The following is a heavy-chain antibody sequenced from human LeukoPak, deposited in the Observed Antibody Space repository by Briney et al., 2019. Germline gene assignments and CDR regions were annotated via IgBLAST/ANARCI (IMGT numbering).Heavy chain of an antibody. Sequence: GGSLRLSCAASGITFSSYAMTWVRQAPGKGLEWVSAVNPGGGNTYYADSVKGRFTISRDNSKNTLYRQMISLRAEDTAVYYCSKHGSGRYFDYWGQGTLVTVSS. V-gene: IGHV3-23*01. CDR1: GITFSSYA. D-gene: IGHD6-19*01. J-gene: IGHJ4*02. CDR3: SKHGSGRYFDY. CDR2: VNPGGGNT.